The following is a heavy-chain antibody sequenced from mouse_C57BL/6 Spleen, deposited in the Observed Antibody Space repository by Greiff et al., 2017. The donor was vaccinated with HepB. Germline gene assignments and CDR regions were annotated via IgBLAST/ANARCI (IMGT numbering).Heavy chain of an antibody. J-gene: IGHJ2*01. CDR2: IYPGSGST. D-gene: IGHD2-4*01. CDR3: ARGDDYGKVYYFDY. V-gene: IGHV1-55*01. CDR1: GYTFTSYW. Sequence: QVQLQQPGAELVKPGASVKMSCKATGYTFTSYWITWVKQRPGQGLEWIGDIYPGSGSTNYNEKCKSKATLTVDTSSSTAYMQLSSLTSEDSAVYYCARGDDYGKVYYFDYWGQGTTLTVSS.